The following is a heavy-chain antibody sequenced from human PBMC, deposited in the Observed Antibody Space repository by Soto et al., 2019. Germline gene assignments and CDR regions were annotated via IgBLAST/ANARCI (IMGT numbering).Heavy chain of an antibody. Sequence: GGSLRLSCAASGFTFSSYAMSWVRQAPGKWLEWVSAISGSGGSTYYADSVKGRFTISRDNSKNTLYLQMNSLRAEDTAVYYCAQNYYDSSGYSYYFDYWGQGXLVTVSS. CDR2: ISGSGGST. CDR1: GFTFSSYA. D-gene: IGHD3-22*01. V-gene: IGHV3-23*01. CDR3: AQNYYDSSGYSYYFDY. J-gene: IGHJ4*02.